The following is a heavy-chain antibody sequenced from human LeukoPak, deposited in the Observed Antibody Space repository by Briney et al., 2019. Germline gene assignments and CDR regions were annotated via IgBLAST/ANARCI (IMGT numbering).Heavy chain of an antibody. Sequence: ASVKVSCKASAYTFTDYYVHWVRQAPGQGLEWMGRINPSSGDTNYAQNFQGRVTMTRDTSISTAYMEPSRLRSDDTAVYYCATTSGYFYYWGQGTLVTVS. D-gene: IGHD1-26*01. CDR3: ATTSGYFYY. J-gene: IGHJ4*02. CDR1: AYTFTDYY. CDR2: INPSSGDT. V-gene: IGHV1-2*06.